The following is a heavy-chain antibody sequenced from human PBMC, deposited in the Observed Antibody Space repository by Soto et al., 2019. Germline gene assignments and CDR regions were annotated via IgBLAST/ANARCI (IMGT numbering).Heavy chain of an antibody. CDR1: GGSISSGDYY. V-gene: IGHV4-30-4*01. D-gene: IGHD4-17*01. Sequence: PSETLSLTCTVSGGSISSGDYYWSWIRQPPGKGLEWIGYIYYSGSTYYNPSLKSRVTISVDTSKNQFSLKLSSVTAADTAVYYGARDHRRGYYYYGMDVWGQGTTVTVSS. CDR3: ARDHRRGYYYYGMDV. CDR2: IYYSGST. J-gene: IGHJ6*02.